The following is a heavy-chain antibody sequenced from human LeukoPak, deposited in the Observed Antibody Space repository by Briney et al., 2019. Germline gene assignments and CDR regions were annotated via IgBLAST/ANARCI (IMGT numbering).Heavy chain of an antibody. V-gene: IGHV3-23*01. CDR3: AKDPRITKNYYYYYYMDV. J-gene: IGHJ6*03. CDR1: GFTFTNYA. Sequence: GGSLRLSYLASGFTFTNYAMSWVRQAPGKGLEWVSAITGRGDTTYYPDSVKGRFTISRDNSKNTLYLQMNSLRAEDTALYYCAKDPRITKNYYYYYYMDVWGKGTTVTVSS. CDR2: ITGRGDTT. D-gene: IGHD3-3*01.